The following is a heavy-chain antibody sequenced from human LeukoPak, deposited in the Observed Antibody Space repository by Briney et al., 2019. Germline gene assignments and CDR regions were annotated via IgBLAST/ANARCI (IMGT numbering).Heavy chain of an antibody. CDR1: GFTFSSYE. D-gene: IGHD5-24*01. Sequence: GGSLRLSCAASGFTFSSYEMNWVRQAPGKGLEWVAVIWYDGSNKYYADSVKGRFTISRDNSKNTLYLQMNSLRAEDTAVYYCARKMYYFDYWGQGTLVTVSS. V-gene: IGHV3-33*08. CDR2: IWYDGSNK. J-gene: IGHJ4*02. CDR3: ARKMYYFDY.